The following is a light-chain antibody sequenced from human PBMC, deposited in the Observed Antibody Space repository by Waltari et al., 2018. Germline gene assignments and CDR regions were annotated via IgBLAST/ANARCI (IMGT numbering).Light chain of an antibody. Sequence: DIQMTQSPSSLSASAGDTVTITCRASQDIRNFVAWYQQKPGKAPKPLIYFASNLETGVPSRFSGSGSGTGFTLTITGLQPEDFATYYGQQHTTYPVTFGQGTKVEIK. CDR3: QQHTTYPVT. V-gene: IGKV1-17*01. J-gene: IGKJ2*01. CDR2: FAS. CDR1: QDIRNF.